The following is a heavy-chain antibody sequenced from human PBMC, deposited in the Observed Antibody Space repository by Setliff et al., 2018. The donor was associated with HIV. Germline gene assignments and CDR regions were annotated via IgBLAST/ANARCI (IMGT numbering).Heavy chain of an antibody. Sequence: GASVKVSCKASGYTFTSHGISWVRQAPGQGLEWMGWISAYSANTNYAQKLQGRVTMTTDTSTSTAYMELRSLRSDDTAVYYCARGYCTNGVCQSFDYWGQGTLVTVS. J-gene: IGHJ4*02. CDR2: ISAYSANT. CDR3: ARGYCTNGVCQSFDY. D-gene: IGHD2-8*01. V-gene: IGHV1-18*01. CDR1: GYTFTSHG.